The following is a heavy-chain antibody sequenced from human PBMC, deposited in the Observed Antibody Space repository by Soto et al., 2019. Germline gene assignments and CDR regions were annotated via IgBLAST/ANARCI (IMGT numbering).Heavy chain of an antibody. CDR3: ATGLVGPTLERDY. CDR2: ITPIFGTA. V-gene: IGHV1-69*13. CDR1: GCTFSSYS. J-gene: IGHJ4*02. D-gene: IGHD1-26*01. Sequence: SVKVSCRTSGCTFSSYSISSVRQSPGQGLEWMGGITPIFGTANYAQKFQGRVTITADESTSTAYMELSSLRSEDTAVYYCATGLVGPTLERDYWGQGTLVTVSS.